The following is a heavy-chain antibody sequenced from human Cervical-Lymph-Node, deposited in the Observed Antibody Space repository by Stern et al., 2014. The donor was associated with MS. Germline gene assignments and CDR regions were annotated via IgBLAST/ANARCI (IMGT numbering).Heavy chain of an antibody. D-gene: IGHD1-1*01. J-gene: IGHJ4*02. V-gene: IGHV3-53*01. CDR1: GFTVSRDD. CDR2: ITNVEST. CDR3: ARDTSSPERSDW. Sequence: EVHLVESGGGVVQPGGSLRLSCTASGFTVSRDDMTWGRQAPGKGLEWDSHITNVESTIYTDSVKGLFTISRDDSKNTVYLHMTSLRAEDTTMYYCARDTSSPERSDWWGQGTLVTVSS.